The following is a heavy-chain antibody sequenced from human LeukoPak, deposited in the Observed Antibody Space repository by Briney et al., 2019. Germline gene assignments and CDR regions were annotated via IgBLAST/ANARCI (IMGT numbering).Heavy chain of an antibody. CDR1: GFTFSSFA. Sequence: GGSLRLSCAASGFTFSSFAMHWVRQAPDKGLEWVAVISYDGTNKDYADSVKGRFTMSRDNSKNTLYLQMNSLRLEDTALYYCARDGNSGWYTGENYYYYYGMDVWGQGTTVTVSS. J-gene: IGHJ6*02. CDR2: ISYDGTNK. V-gene: IGHV3-30-3*01. D-gene: IGHD6-19*01. CDR3: ARDGNSGWYTGENYYYYYGMDV.